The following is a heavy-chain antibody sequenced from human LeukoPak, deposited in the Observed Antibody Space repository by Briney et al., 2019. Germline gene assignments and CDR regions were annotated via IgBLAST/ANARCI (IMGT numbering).Heavy chain of an antibody. CDR3: ARLKWEVLLPPFDI. V-gene: IGHV4-39*01. Sequence: SETLSLTCTVSGDSISSSSSYWGWIRQPPGKGLEWIGTVSYSGSTYYNPSLKSRVIVSVDTSKNQFSLKVRSVTAADTAVYYCARLKWEVLLPPFDIWGQGTMVTVSS. J-gene: IGHJ3*02. CDR1: GDSISSSSSY. D-gene: IGHD1-26*01. CDR2: VSYSGST.